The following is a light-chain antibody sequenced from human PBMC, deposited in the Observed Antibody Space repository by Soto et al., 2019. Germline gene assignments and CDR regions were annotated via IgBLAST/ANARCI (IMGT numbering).Light chain of an antibody. CDR3: QQYGTVPWT. Sequence: EIVMTQSPATLSVSTGERATLSCMASQSVDSSFLGWYQQKPCQSPRLLIYAASSRASGIPDRFSGSGSGTDFTLSINGLDPEDLAVYYCQQYGTVPWTFGQGTKVDI. CDR2: AAS. CDR1: QSVDSSF. V-gene: IGKV3-20*01. J-gene: IGKJ1*01.